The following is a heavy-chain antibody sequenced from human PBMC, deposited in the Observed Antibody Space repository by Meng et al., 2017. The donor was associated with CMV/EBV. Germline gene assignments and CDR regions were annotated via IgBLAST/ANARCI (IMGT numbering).Heavy chain of an antibody. D-gene: IGHD3/OR15-3a*01. CDR1: GFSSNIYS. CDR3: ARDRDWAFDY. CDR2: ISSGFSGR. Sequence: GGSLRLSCAVSGFSSNIYSVNWVRQGPGKGLEWLSYISSGFSGRQYADSVKGRFTISTDSDKSLLFLEMNNLRAEDTAVYYCARDRDWAFDYWGQGTLVTVSS. J-gene: IGHJ4*02. V-gene: IGHV3-48*04.